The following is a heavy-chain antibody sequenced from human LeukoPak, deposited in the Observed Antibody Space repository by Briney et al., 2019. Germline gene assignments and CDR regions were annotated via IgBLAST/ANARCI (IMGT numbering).Heavy chain of an antibody. V-gene: IGHV1-18*01. J-gene: IGHJ4*02. CDR2: ISAYNGNT. CDR1: GYTFTSYG. Sequence: VASVKVSCKASGYTFTSYGISWVRQAPGQGLEWMGWISAYNGNTNYAQKLQGRVTMTTDTSTSTAYMELRSLRSDDTAVYYCARDSDDYGSGSYYLDYWGQGTLVTVSS. CDR3: ARDSDDYGSGSYYLDY. D-gene: IGHD3-10*01.